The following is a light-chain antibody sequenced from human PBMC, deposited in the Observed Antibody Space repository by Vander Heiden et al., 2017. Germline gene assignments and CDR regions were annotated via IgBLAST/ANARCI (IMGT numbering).Light chain of an antibody. CDR1: QSINTY. CDR2: AAS. CDR3: QQSYSTLVFT. Sequence: IQLTQYPSSLSASVGDRVTITCRASQSINTYLNWYQQRPGKAPKLLIYAASSLQSGVPSRFSGSGSGTDFTLTISSLQPEDFATYYCQQSYSTLVFTFGPGTKVDIK. J-gene: IGKJ3*01. V-gene: IGKV1-39*01.